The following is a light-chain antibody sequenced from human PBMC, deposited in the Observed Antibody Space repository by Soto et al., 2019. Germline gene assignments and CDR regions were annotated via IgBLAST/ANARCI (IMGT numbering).Light chain of an antibody. CDR1: SSDVGGYNY. Sequence: QSVLTQPASVSGSPGQSITISCTGTSSDVGGYNYVSWYQHHPGKAPKLIIYDVTNRPSGVSNRFSGSKSGNTASLSISGLQAEDEADYFCSSYTVSSTHVIFGGGTQLTVL. CDR2: DVT. J-gene: IGLJ2*01. CDR3: SSYTVSSTHVI. V-gene: IGLV2-14*03.